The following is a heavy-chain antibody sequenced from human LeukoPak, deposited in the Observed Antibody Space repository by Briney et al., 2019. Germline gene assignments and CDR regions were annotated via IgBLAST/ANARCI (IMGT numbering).Heavy chain of an antibody. J-gene: IGHJ3*02. V-gene: IGHV4-30-2*01. D-gene: IGHD3-10*01. Sequence: RSSETLSLTCAVSGVSISSGGYSWRWVRQPPGKGLEWIGYIYHSGSTYYNPSLKSRVTISVDRSKNQFSLKLSSVTAADTAVYYCARESGGSGNDAFDIWGQGTMVTVSS. CDR3: ARESGGSGNDAFDI. CDR1: GVSISSGGYS. CDR2: IYHSGST.